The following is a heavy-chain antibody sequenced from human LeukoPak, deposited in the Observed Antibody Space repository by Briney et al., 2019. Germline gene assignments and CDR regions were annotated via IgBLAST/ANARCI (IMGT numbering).Heavy chain of an antibody. CDR2: ITGGGST. CDR1: GFTFTNYA. Sequence: GGSLRLSCAASGFTFTNYAMIWVRQAPGKGLEWVSGITGGGSTDYADSVKGRFSISRDNSKKTLYLQMNSLRAEDTAVYYCAKGYISSYFDYWGQGTLVTVSS. V-gene: IGHV3-23*01. J-gene: IGHJ4*02. D-gene: IGHD6-13*01. CDR3: AKGYISSYFDY.